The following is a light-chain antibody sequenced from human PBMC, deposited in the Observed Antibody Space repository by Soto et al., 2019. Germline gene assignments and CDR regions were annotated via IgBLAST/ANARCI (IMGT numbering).Light chain of an antibody. Sequence: QSSLTQPASVSGSPGRSITISCTGSRNDISAYDSVSWYQQHPDKAPKLIIYEVSNRPSGVSNRFSGSKSGNTASLTISGLQADDEADYYCSSYTRGSTLVFGGGTQLTVL. J-gene: IGLJ3*02. CDR2: EVS. CDR3: SSYTRGSTLV. CDR1: RNDISAYDS. V-gene: IGLV2-14*01.